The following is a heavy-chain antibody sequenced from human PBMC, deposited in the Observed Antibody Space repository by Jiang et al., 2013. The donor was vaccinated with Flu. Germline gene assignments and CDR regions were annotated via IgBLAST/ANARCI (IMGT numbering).Heavy chain of an antibody. V-gene: IGHV5-51*01. J-gene: IGHJ4*02. Sequence: GAEVKKPGESLKISCKGSGYSFTSYWIGWVRQMPGKGLEWMGIIYPGDSDTRYSPSFQGQVTISADKSISTAYLQWSSLKASDTAMYYCARLPYDSSYYVWGGDYWGQGTLVTVSS. CDR3: ARLPYDSSYYVWGGDY. D-gene: IGHD3-22*01. CDR1: GYSFTSYW. CDR2: IYPGDSDT.